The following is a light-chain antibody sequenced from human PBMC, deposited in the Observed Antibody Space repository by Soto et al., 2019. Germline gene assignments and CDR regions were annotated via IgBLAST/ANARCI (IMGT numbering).Light chain of an antibody. Sequence: QAVVTQEPSLTVSPGGTVTLTCGSSTGAVTSGLYPYWFQQKPGQAPRTLIYDASSRHSWTPARFSGSLLGGKAALTLSGAQPEDEAEYYCLLFYGGARVFGGGTKLTVL. CDR3: LLFYGGARV. CDR2: DAS. V-gene: IGLV7-46*01. CDR1: TGAVTSGLY. J-gene: IGLJ2*01.